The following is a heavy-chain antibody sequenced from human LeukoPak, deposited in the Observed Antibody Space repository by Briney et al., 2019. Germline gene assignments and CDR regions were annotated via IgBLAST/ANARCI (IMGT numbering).Heavy chain of an antibody. CDR1: GFTFSNCG. CDR2: ISYDGSIK. Sequence: GRSLRLSCAASGFTFSNCGMHWVRQAPGKGLEWVAVISYDGSIKDYADSVKGRFTISRDKSKNTLYLQMHSLRAEDTAVYYCGKAKSFSGSVNIVDYWGQGTLVTVSS. CDR3: GKAKSFSGSVNIVDY. J-gene: IGHJ4*02. D-gene: IGHD1-26*01. V-gene: IGHV3-30*18.